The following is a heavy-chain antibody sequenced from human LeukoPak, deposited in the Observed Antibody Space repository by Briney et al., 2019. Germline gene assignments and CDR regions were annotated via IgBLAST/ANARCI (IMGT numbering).Heavy chain of an antibody. Sequence: SETLSLTCTVSGASISSYYWSWIRQPPGKGLEWIGHSFYGGRTNYNPSLKSRVTISVDRSKNQFSLKVTSVTTADTAVYYCARSTGWYAFTWGQGTLVTVSS. CDR2: SFYGGRT. J-gene: IGHJ4*02. CDR1: GASISSYY. V-gene: IGHV4-59*01. CDR3: ARSTGWYAFT. D-gene: IGHD6-19*01.